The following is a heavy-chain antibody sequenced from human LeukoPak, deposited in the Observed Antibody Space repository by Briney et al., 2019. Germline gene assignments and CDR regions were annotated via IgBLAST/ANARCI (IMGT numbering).Heavy chain of an antibody. V-gene: IGHV1-8*01. CDR3: ARRGYYYGSGTPVDY. D-gene: IGHD3-10*01. Sequence: ASVKVSCKASGYTFTIYDINWVRQATGQGLEWMGWMNPNSGNTGYAQKFQGRAAMTRNTSISTAYMELSSLRSEDTAVYYCARRGYYYGSGTPVDYWGQGTLVTVSS. CDR2: MNPNSGNT. J-gene: IGHJ4*02. CDR1: GYTFTIYD.